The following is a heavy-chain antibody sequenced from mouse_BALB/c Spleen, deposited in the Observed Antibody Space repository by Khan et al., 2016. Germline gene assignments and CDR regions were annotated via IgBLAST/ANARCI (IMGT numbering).Heavy chain of an antibody. V-gene: IGHV3-2*02. CDR3: ARGDYYGSSYYFDY. Sequence: EVELVESGPGLVKPSQSLSLTCTVTGYSITSDYAWNWIRQFPGNKLEWMGYISYSGSTSYNPSLKSRISIPRDTSKNQFFLQLNSVTTEDTATYYCARGDYYGSSYYFDYWGQGTTLTVSS. CDR2: ISYSGST. J-gene: IGHJ2*01. CDR1: GYSITSDYA. D-gene: IGHD1-1*01.